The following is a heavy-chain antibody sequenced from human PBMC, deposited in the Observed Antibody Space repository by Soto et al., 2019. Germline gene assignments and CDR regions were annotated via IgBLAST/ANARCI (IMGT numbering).Heavy chain of an antibody. V-gene: IGHV3-23*01. CDR3: AKDLGFTMIVVVPHNWFDP. CDR1: GFTFSSYA. D-gene: IGHD3-22*01. J-gene: IGHJ5*02. Sequence: LGGSLRLSCAASGFTFSSYAMSWVRQAPGKGLEWVSAISGSGGSTYYADSVKGRFTISRDNSKNTLYLQMNSLRAEDTAVYYCAKDLGFTMIVVVPHNWFDPWGQGTLVTVSS. CDR2: ISGSGGST.